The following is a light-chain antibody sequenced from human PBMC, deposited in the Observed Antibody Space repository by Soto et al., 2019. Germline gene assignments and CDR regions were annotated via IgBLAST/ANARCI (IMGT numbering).Light chain of an antibody. J-gene: IGLJ2*01. CDR3: SSYTSSSTLV. Sequence: QSALTQPASVSGSPGQSITISCTGTSSAVGGYNYVSWYQQHPGKAPKLMIYDVSNRPSGVPNRFSGYKSGNTASLTISGLQAEDEADYYCSSYTSSSTLVFGGGTKVTVL. CDR1: SSAVGGYNY. CDR2: DVS. V-gene: IGLV2-14*01.